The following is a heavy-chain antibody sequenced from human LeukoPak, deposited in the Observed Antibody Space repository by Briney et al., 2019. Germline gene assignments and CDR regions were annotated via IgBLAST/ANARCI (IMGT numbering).Heavy chain of an antibody. CDR1: GFTFSSYS. CDR3: ARDRAYYDSSGYYPNWFDP. CDR2: ISSSSSYI. V-gene: IGHV3-21*01. J-gene: IGHJ5*02. Sequence: GGSLRLSCAASGFTFSSYSMNWVRQAPGKGLEWVSSISSSSSYIYYADSVKGRFTISRDNAKNSLYLQMNSLRAEDTAVYYCARDRAYYDSSGYYPNWFDPWGQGTLVTASS. D-gene: IGHD3-22*01.